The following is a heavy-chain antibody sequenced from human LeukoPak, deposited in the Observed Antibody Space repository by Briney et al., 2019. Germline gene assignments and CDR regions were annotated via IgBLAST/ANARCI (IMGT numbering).Heavy chain of an antibody. J-gene: IGHJ4*02. CDR3: ASGDGYLQPY. CDR2: IHYDGKI. Sequence: GGSLRLSCAASGFIVSGKFMSWVRQAPGKGLEWVSIIHYDGKIRYAGSVGGRFTIYRDVSENTLFLQVNSLRVDDTAVYFCASGDGYLQPYWGQGTLVTVSS. D-gene: IGHD2-21*01. CDR1: GFIVSGKF. V-gene: IGHV3-53*01.